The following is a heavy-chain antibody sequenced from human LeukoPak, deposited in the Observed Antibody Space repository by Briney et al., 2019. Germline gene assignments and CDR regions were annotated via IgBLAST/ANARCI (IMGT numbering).Heavy chain of an antibody. CDR2: IRYDGSNK. Sequence: PGGSLRLSCAASGFTFSSYGMHWVRQAPGKGLEWVAFIRYDGSNKYYADSVKGRFTISRDNSKNTLYLQMNSLRAEDTAVYYCARDPLGGYYYDSGDYWGQGTLVTVSS. V-gene: IGHV3-30*02. D-gene: IGHD3-22*01. J-gene: IGHJ4*02. CDR1: GFTFSSYG. CDR3: ARDPLGGYYYDSGDY.